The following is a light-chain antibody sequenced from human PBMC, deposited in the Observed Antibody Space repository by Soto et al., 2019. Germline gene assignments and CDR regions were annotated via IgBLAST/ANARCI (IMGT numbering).Light chain of an antibody. CDR3: QQRSNWPPNT. V-gene: IGKV3-11*01. J-gene: IGKJ2*01. CDR2: DAS. CDR1: HNISIY. Sequence: VVLTQSPATLSLSPGETASLSCRATHNISIYLAWYQQNLGQPPRLLIFDASNRATGIPARFIGSGSGTAFTLTVSSLEPEDFALYFCQQRSNWPPNTFGQGTKLEMK.